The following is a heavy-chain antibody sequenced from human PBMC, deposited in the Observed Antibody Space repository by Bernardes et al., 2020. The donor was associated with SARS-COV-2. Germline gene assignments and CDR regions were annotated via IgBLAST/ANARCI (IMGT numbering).Heavy chain of an antibody. CDR1: GFTFSDHY. V-gene: IGHV3-72*01. CDR3: AKCVQEYYAMDV. D-gene: IGHD1-1*01. Sequence: GGSLRLSCAASGFTFSDHYMDWVRQAPGKGLEWVGRSRGKGDSYTTEYAASVKGRFTISRDDSKNSVYLQMNCLVKDTAVYYCAKCVQEYYAMDVWGQGTTVTVSS. J-gene: IGHJ6*02. CDR2: SRGKGDSYTT.